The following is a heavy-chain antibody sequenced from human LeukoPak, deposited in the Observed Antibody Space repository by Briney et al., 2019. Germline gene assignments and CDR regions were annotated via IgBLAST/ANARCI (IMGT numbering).Heavy chain of an antibody. CDR3: ARDKAPGGKRWFDP. CDR2: LSDVGTN. CDR1: GYSISSGYY. D-gene: IGHD4-23*01. J-gene: IGHJ5*02. Sequence: SETLSLTCTVSGYSISSGYYWGWIRQPPGKGLEWIGYLSDVGTNDYNPSLKGRVTISRDTSKNQFSLRLSSVTAADAAVYHCARDKAPGGKRWFDPWGQGALVIVSS. V-gene: IGHV4-38-2*02.